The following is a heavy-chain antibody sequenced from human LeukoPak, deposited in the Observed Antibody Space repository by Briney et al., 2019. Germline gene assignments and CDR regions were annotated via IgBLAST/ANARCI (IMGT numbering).Heavy chain of an antibody. J-gene: IGHJ4*02. D-gene: IGHD1-1*01. CDR2: ISSDGSST. CDR1: GFTFSSYW. CDR3: LTTRFVDY. V-gene: IGHV3-74*01. Sequence: PGGSLRLSCAASGFTFSSYWMHWVRQAPGKGLVWVSRISSDGSSTRYADSVKGRFTISRDNAKNTLYLQMNSLRAEDTAVYYCLTTRFVDYWGQGTLVTVSS.